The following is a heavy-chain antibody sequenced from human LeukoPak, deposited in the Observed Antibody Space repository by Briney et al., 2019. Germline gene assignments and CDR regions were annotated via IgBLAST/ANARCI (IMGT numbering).Heavy chain of an antibody. CDR3: ARGDCSGGSCYPGPGY. CDR1: GYTFTSYY. D-gene: IGHD2-15*01. Sequence: ASVKVSCKASGYTFTSYYMHWVRQAPGQGLEWMGIINPSGGSTSYAQKFQGRVTMTRDTSTSTVYMELSSPRSEDTAVYYCARGDCSGGSCYPGPGYWGQGTLVTVSS. CDR2: INPSGGST. V-gene: IGHV1-46*01. J-gene: IGHJ4*02.